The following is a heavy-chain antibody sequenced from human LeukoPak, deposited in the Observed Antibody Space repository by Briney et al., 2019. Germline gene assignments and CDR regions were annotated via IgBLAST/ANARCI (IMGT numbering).Heavy chain of an antibody. CDR1: GGSISSTTNY. CDR2: IYHSGST. J-gene: IGHJ6*03. D-gene: IGHD3-10*01. CDR3: ARVRMVRGVTTYYYYYYYMDV. V-gene: IGHV4-39*07. Sequence: SETLSLTCTVSGGSISSTTNYWGWIRQPPGKGLEWIGNIYHSGSTYYNPSLKSRVTMSIDTSKNQFSLKLSSVTAADTAVYYCARVRMVRGVTTYYYYYYYMDVWGKGTTVTVSS.